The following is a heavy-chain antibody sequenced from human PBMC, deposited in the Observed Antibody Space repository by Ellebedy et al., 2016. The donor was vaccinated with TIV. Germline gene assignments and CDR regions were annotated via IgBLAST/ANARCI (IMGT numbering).Heavy chain of an antibody. J-gene: IGHJ4*02. CDR2: ISAYNGDT. D-gene: IGHD3-22*01. V-gene: IGHV1-18*01. CDR3: ARKGPFGYDTSGFSDY. CDR1: GYTFSSFG. Sequence: ASVKVSCKASGYTFSSFGILWVRQAPGQGLECMGWISAYNGDTNYAQKLQGRVTMTTDTSTSTAYLELRSLRSDDTVVYYCARKGPFGYDTSGFSDYWGQGTLVTVSS.